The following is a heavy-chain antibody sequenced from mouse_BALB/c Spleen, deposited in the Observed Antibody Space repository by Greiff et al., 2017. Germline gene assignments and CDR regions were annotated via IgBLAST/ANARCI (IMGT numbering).Heavy chain of an antibody. D-gene: IGHD2-14*01. J-gene: IGHJ4*01. V-gene: IGHV3-2*02. CDR2: ISYSGST. CDR3: ATYGYGGDAMDY. Sequence: EVKLMESGPGLVKPSQSLSLTCTVTGYSITSDYAWNWIRQFPGNKLEWMGYISYSGSTSYNPSLKSRISITRDTSQNQFFLQLNSVTTEDTATYYCATYGYGGDAMDYWGQGTSVTVSS. CDR1: GYSITSDYA.